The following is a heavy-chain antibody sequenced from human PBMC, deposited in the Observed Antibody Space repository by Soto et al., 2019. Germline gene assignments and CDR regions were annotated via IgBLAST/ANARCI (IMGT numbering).Heavy chain of an antibody. CDR3: AAGLGVGAIGWFDP. CDR1: GYSFITYW. V-gene: IGHV5-51*01. Sequence: GESLKISCKGSGYSFITYWIGWVRQMPGKGLEWMGIIFVGDSDTRYSPSFQGQVTISADKSIRTAYLQWNNLKPSDTAIYYCAAGLGVGAIGWFDPWGQGTQVTV. CDR2: IFVGDSDT. J-gene: IGHJ5*02. D-gene: IGHD1-26*01.